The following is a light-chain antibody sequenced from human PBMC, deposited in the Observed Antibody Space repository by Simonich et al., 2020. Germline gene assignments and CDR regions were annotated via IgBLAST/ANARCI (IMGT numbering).Light chain of an antibody. CDR1: SSDFGGYKY. V-gene: IGLV2-14*01. Sequence: QSALTQPASVSGSPGQSITISCTGTSSDFGGYKYVSWYQQHPGKAPKLTIYDVSKRPSGVSNRFSGSKSGNTASLTISGLQAEDEADYYCSSYTSSSTWVFGGGTKLTVL. J-gene: IGLJ3*02. CDR3: SSYTSSSTWV. CDR2: DVS.